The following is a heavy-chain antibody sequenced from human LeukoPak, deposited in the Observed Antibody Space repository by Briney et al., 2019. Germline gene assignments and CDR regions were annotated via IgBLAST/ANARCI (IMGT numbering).Heavy chain of an antibody. V-gene: IGHV3-7*03. CDR2: IKQDGSEK. Sequence: GSLRLSCATTGFTFSSYWMSWVRQAPGKGLEWVANIKQDGSEKNEVDSVKGRFTISRDNAKNSLYLQMNSLRAEDTAVYYCARERGSRSLDFWGQGTLVTVSS. CDR3: ARERGSRSLDF. D-gene: IGHD3-10*01. CDR1: GFTFSSYW. J-gene: IGHJ4*02.